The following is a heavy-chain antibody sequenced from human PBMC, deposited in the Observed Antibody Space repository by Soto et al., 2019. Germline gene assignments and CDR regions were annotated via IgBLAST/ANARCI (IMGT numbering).Heavy chain of an antibody. Sequence: TLSLTCTVSGGSISRGDYYCSWIRQPPGKGLEWIGYIYYSGSTYYNPSLKSRVTISVDTSKNQFSLKLSSVTAVDTAVYYCAREGDLDTARTHRTHDGMDVRGQVTTVTVSS. V-gene: IGHV4-30-4*01. J-gene: IGHJ6*01. D-gene: IGHD5-18*01. CDR2: IYYSGST. CDR3: AREGDLDTARTHRTHDGMDV. CDR1: GGSISRGDYY.